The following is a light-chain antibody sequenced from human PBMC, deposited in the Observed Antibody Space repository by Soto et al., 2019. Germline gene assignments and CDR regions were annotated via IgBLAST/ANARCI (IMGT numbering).Light chain of an antibody. CDR1: QNVYNN. CDR3: QQCRNWPLT. J-gene: IGKJ4*01. V-gene: IGKV3-15*01. Sequence: EVVMTQSPANLSESPGEGATLSCKASQNVYNNLAWYQQRPGQPPRLLIYDASTRATGISARFSGSGYGTEFTLTIISLQSEDFAVYFCQQCRNWPLTFGAGIKVDIK. CDR2: DAS.